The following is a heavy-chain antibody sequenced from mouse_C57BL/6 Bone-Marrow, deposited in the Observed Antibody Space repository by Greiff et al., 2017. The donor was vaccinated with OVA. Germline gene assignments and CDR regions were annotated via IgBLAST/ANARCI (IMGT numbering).Heavy chain of an antibody. Sequence: QVQLQQPGAELVKPGASVKMSCKASGYTFTSYWLTWVKQRPGQGLEWIGDIYPGSGSTNYNEKFKSKATLTVDTSSSTAYMQLSSLTSEDSAVYYCAKVAAQATAWFAYWGQGTLVTVSA. D-gene: IGHD3-2*02. J-gene: IGHJ3*01. CDR3: AKVAAQATAWFAY. CDR1: GYTFTSYW. V-gene: IGHV1-55*01. CDR2: IYPGSGST.